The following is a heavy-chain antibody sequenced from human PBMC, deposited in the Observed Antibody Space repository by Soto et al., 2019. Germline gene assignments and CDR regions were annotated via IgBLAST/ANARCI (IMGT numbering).Heavy chain of an antibody. CDR2: INHSGST. J-gene: IGHJ6*02. Sequence: QVQLQQWGAGLLKPSETLSLTCAVYGGSFSGYYWSWIRQPPGKGLEWIGEINHSGSTNYNPSLKSRVTISVDTSKNQFSLKLSSVTAADTAVYYCARGRAFEWFGESVYGMDVWGQGTTVTVSS. V-gene: IGHV4-34*01. CDR1: GGSFSGYY. CDR3: ARGRAFEWFGESVYGMDV. D-gene: IGHD3-10*01.